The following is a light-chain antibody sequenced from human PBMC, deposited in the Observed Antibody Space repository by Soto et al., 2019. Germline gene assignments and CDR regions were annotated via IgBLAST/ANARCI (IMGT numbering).Light chain of an antibody. CDR1: SGHSNYA. CDR2: VNSDGSH. CDR3: QTWGTGIVV. J-gene: IGLJ2*01. Sequence: QPVLTQSPPASASLGASVKLTCTLSSGHSNYAIAWHQQQPEKGPRYLMKVNSDGSHSKGDGIPDRFSGSSSGAERYLIISSLQSDDEADYYCQTWGTGIVVFGGGTKVTVL. V-gene: IGLV4-69*01.